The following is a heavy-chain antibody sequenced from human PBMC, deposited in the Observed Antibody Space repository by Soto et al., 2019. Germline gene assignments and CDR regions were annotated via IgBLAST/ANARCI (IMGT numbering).Heavy chain of an antibody. Sequence: QVHLVESGGDVVQSGRSLRLSCAASGFTFRNYAMHWVRQAPGKGLEWVAGVWSDGGPTFYAESVRGRLTISRDNFKNMVYLQLNSLRDEDTAVFYCVRSRSGAVPDSFAYWGQGTLVTVAS. CDR3: VRSRSGAVPDSFAY. D-gene: IGHD3-10*01. CDR1: GFTFRNYA. CDR2: VWSDGGPT. J-gene: IGHJ4*02. V-gene: IGHV3-33*01.